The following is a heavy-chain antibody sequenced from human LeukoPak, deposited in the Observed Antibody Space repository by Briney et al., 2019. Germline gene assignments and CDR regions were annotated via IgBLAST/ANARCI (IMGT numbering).Heavy chain of an antibody. Sequence: GGSLRLSCAASGFTFSSYGMHWVRQAPGKGLEWVAFIRYDGSNKYYADSVKGRFTISRDNSKNTLYLQMNSLRAEDTAVYYCAKGSPYYDYVWGSYRTDYWGQGTLVTVSS. V-gene: IGHV3-30*02. J-gene: IGHJ4*02. CDR3: AKGSPYYDYVWGSYRTDY. CDR1: GFTFSSYG. CDR2: IRYDGSNK. D-gene: IGHD3-16*02.